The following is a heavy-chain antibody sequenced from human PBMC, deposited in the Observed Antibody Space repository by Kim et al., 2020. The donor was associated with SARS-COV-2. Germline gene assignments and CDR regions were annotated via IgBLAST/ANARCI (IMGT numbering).Heavy chain of an antibody. Sequence: GGSLRLSCAASGFTFSSYAMHWVRQAPGKGLEWVAVISYDGSNKYYADSVKGRFTISRDNSKNTLYLQMNSLRAEDTAVYYCARDMGVEWELLLSRVGMDVWGQGTTVTVSS. CDR2: ISYDGSNK. CDR3: ARDMGVEWELLLSRVGMDV. V-gene: IGHV3-30-3*01. D-gene: IGHD1-26*01. J-gene: IGHJ6*02. CDR1: GFTFSSYA.